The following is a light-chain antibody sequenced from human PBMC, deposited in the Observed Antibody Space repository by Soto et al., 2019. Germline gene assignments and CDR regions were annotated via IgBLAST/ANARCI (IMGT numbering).Light chain of an antibody. CDR2: DVS. Sequence: EIVLTQSPVTLSLSPGERATLSCRASQSVTTFLAWYQQKPGQAPRLLIYDVSNRATGIPARFSGSGSGTDFTLTISSLEPEDFAVYYCQQRINWPLTFGEGTKVEIK. V-gene: IGKV3-11*01. CDR1: QSVTTF. CDR3: QQRINWPLT. J-gene: IGKJ4*01.